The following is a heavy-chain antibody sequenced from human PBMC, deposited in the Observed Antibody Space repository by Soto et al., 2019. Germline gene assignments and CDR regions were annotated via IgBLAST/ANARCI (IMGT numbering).Heavy chain of an antibody. D-gene: IGHD1-26*01. V-gene: IGHV1-18*01. CDR3: ARDAAVGLFDY. Sequence: QVQLVQSGAEVKKPGASVKVSCKASGYTFTSYGIIWVRQAPGQGLEWMGWISAYNGNTNYAQKLQGRVTMTTATSTSTGYMALRSLRSDDTAVYYCARDAAVGLFDYWGKGTLVTVSS. J-gene: IGHJ4*02. CDR2: ISAYNGNT. CDR1: GYTFTSYG.